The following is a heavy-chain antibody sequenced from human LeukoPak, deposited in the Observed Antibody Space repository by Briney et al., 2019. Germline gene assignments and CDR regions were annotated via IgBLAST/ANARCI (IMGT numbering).Heavy chain of an antibody. CDR1: GFSLSTSGVG. CDR3: AHAGGLGVLLRWDY. J-gene: IGHJ4*02. CDR2: IYWDDDK. Sequence: SGPTLVNPTQTLTLTCTFSGFSLSTSGVGVGWIRQPPGKALEWLALIYWDDDKRYSPSLKSRLTITKDTSKNQVVLTMTNMDPVDTATYHCAHAGGLGVLLRWDYWGQGTLVTVSS. V-gene: IGHV2-5*02. D-gene: IGHD2-15*01.